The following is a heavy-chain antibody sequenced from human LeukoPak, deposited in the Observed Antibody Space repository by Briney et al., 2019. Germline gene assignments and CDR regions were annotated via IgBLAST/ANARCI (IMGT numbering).Heavy chain of an antibody. Sequence: GASVEVSCKASGYTFTTYTIHWVRQAPGQRLEWMGWINAGNGNTKYSQEFQDRVTITRDTSASTAYMELSSLRSEDMAVYYCARARYETRIWPKSRYDYYHYVDVWGKGTTVTVSS. D-gene: IGHD3-3*01. CDR2: INAGNGNT. CDR3: ARARYETRIWPKSRYDYYHYVDV. V-gene: IGHV1-3*03. CDR1: GYTFTTYT. J-gene: IGHJ6*03.